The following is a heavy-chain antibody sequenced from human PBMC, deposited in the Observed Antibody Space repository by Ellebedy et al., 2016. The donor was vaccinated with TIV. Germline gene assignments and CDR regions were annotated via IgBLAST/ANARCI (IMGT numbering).Heavy chain of an antibody. CDR1: GGSLSAYY. Sequence: SETLSLTCAVSGGSLSAYYWSWIRQPPGKGLEWIGEINHSGSTNYNPSLKGRATISVDTSKNQFSLTLRSVSAADTALYYCARVIAQYEYYEILTGYYWFDPWGQGTLVTVSS. CDR2: INHSGST. D-gene: IGHD3-9*01. CDR3: ARVIAQYEYYEILTGYYWFDP. V-gene: IGHV4-34*01. J-gene: IGHJ5*01.